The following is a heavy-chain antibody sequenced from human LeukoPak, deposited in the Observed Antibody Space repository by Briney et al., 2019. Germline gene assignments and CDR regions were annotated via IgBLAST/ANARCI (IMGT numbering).Heavy chain of an antibody. CDR2: IYYSGST. CDR1: GVSVSSDH. V-gene: IGHV4-59*02. CDR3: AGYLRSTITS. Sequence: SETLSLTCTVSGVSVSSDHWSWIRQPPGKGLEWIGYIYYSGSTNYNPSLKSRVTISVDTSKNQFSLKLSSVTAADTAVYYCAGYLRSTITSWGQGTLVTVSS. J-gene: IGHJ5*02. D-gene: IGHD2/OR15-2a*01.